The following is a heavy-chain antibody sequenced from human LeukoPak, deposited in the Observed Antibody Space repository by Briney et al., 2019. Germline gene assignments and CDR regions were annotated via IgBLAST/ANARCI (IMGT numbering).Heavy chain of an antibody. CDR3: ARSRVWSDYWGYCDY. V-gene: IGHV4-59*01. Sequence: SETLSLTCTVSGGSTSSYYWSWIRQPPGKGLEWIGYIYHSGSTNYNPSLKSRVTISVDMSKNQMSLKLSSVTAADTAVYYCARSRVWSDYWGYCDYWGQGTLVTVSS. J-gene: IGHJ4*02. CDR1: GGSTSSYY. D-gene: IGHD3-3*01. CDR2: IYHSGST.